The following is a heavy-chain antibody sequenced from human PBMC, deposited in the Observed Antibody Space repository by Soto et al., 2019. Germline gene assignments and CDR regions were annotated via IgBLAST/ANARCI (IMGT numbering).Heavy chain of an antibody. D-gene: IGHD6-19*01. CDR1: GVSLTSSSYY. Sequence: PSETLSLTCSVSGVSLTSSSYYWGWVRQSPGRGPEWIGSIYYSGTTYYNPSLKSRVTVSVDTSNNQFSLKLNSVTAADTALYYCVIPRRVMAGLFEHFQHWGQGALVTVSS. V-gene: IGHV4-39*01. CDR2: IYYSGTT. J-gene: IGHJ1*01. CDR3: VIPRRVMAGLFEHFQH.